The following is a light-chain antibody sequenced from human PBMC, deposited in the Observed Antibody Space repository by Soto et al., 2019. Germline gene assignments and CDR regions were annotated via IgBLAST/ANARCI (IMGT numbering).Light chain of an antibody. CDR1: SSDVGGYNY. J-gene: IGLJ1*01. CDR3: CSFTTSSTYV. CDR2: DVT. V-gene: IGLV2-14*01. Sequence: QSALTQPASVSGSPGQSITISCTGTSSDVGGYNYVSWYQQYPGKAPKVMIYDVTNRPSGVSNRFSGSRSGNTASLTISGLQAEDEAVYYCCSFTTSSTYVFGTGTKLTVL.